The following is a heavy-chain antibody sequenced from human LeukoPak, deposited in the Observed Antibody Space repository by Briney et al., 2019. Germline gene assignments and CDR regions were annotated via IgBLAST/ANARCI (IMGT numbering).Heavy chain of an antibody. CDR1: GGTFSSYA. Sequence: SVKVSCKASGGTFSSYAISWVRQAPGQGLECRGGIIPIFGTANYAQKFQGRVTITTDESTSTAYMELSSLRSEDTAVYYCARGLAYSSSWYYYMDVWGKGTTVTVSS. V-gene: IGHV1-69*05. J-gene: IGHJ6*03. CDR3: ARGLAYSSSWYYYMDV. CDR2: IIPIFGTA. D-gene: IGHD6-13*01.